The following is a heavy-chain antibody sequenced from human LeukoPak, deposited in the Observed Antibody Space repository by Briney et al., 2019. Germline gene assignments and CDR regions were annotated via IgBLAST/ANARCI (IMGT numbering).Heavy chain of an antibody. CDR3: ARGRVTGYHTPFAS. D-gene: IGHD3/OR15-3a*01. J-gene: IGHJ5*02. CDR2: ISSSSNYI. V-gene: IGHV3-21*01. Sequence: GGSLRLSCAASGFTFSSYSMNWVRQAPGKGLEWVSFISSSSNYIYYADSVKGRFTISRDNAQSSLYLQMNSLRAEDAAVYYCARGRVTGYHTPFASWGQGTLVTVSS. CDR1: GFTFSSYS.